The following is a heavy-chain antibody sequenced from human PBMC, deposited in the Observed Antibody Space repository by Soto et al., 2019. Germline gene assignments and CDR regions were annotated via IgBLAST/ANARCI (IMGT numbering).Heavy chain of an antibody. J-gene: IGHJ4*02. V-gene: IGHV3-33*01. Sequence: QVQLVESGGGVVQPGGSLRLSCAASGFTFSDSGMHWVRQAPGKGLEWVAVIWSDGSDKSYADSVEGRFTISRDNSKNTLYLQMNSLRAEDTGVYYCVRSNRYTSPAGWGGGFDYWGQGTLVTVSS. CDR3: VRSNRYTSPAGWGGGFDY. CDR1: GFTFSDSG. D-gene: IGHD3-16*02. CDR2: IWSDGSDK.